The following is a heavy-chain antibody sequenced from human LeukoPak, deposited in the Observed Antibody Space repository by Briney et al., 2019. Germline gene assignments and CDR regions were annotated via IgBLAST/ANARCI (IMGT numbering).Heavy chain of an antibody. J-gene: IGHJ5*02. V-gene: IGHV3-21*01. CDR1: GFTLDGYA. Sequence: GGSLRLSCAASGFTLDGYAMNWVRQAPGKGLEWVSSISCISSCVYYADSVKGRFTISRDNAKNSLYLQMNSLRAEDTAVYYCARDPFEGSGSYLNWFDPWGQGTLVTVSS. D-gene: IGHD3-10*01. CDR2: ISCISSCV. CDR3: ARDPFEGSGSYLNWFDP.